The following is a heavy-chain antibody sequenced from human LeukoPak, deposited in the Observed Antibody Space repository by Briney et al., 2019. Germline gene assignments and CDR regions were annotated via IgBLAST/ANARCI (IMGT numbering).Heavy chain of an antibody. CDR1: GGSFSGYY. CDR2: INHSGST. Sequence: PSETLSLTCAVYGGSFSGYYWSWIRQPPGKGLEWIGEINHSGSTNYNPSLKSRVTISVDTSKNQFSLKLSSVTAADTAVYYCARIKKLERRGWFDPWGQGTLVTVSS. CDR3: ARIKKLERRGWFDP. D-gene: IGHD1-1*01. J-gene: IGHJ5*02. V-gene: IGHV4-34*01.